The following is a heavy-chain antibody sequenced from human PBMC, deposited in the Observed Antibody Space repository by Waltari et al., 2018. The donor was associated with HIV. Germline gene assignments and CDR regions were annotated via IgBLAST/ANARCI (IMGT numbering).Heavy chain of an antibody. J-gene: IGHJ4*02. CDR3: AKAYYENTAYYYDF. CDR1: GLAHVSSA. CDR2: VSGSGAKS. Sequence: EVQLLESGDGLVQPGGSRRHSYSAVGLAHVSSALTWVRQAPDRVLGWVAAVSGSGAKSFYADSVRGRFTISRDNSKNTVFMQMNSLRAADTAIYYCAKAYYENTAYYYDFWGRGTRVTVSS. V-gene: IGHV3-23*01. D-gene: IGHD3-22*01.